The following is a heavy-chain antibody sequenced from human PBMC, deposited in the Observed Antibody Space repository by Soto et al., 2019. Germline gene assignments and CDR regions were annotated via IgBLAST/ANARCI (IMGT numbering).Heavy chain of an antibody. Sequence: QVQLVQSGAEVKKPGASVKVSCKASGYTFTSYGISWVRQAPGQGLEWMGWISAYNGNTNDAQKLQGRVTMTTDTSTSTAYMELRSLRSDDTAVYYCARTEGSGWYPAYNWFDPWGQGTLVTVSS. V-gene: IGHV1-18*01. J-gene: IGHJ5*02. CDR3: ARTEGSGWYPAYNWFDP. CDR2: ISAYNGNT. CDR1: GYTFTSYG. D-gene: IGHD6-19*01.